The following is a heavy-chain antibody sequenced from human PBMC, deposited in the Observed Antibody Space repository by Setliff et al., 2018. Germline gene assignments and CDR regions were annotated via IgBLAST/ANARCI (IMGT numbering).Heavy chain of an antibody. D-gene: IGHD3-3*01. J-gene: IGHJ4*02. Sequence: PSETLSLTCSVSGDPINSYYWTWVRQSAGKGLEWIGRIYHSGSSYYNPSLRSRVTMSVDTSKKQLSLKLSSVTAADTAVYYCRFWSGYLYWGQGTLVTVSS. CDR3: RFWSGYLY. CDR2: IYHSGSS. CDR1: GDPINSYY. V-gene: IGHV4-4*07.